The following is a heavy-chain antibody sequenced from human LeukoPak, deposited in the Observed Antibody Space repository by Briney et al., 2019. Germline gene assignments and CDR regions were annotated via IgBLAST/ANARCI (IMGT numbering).Heavy chain of an antibody. CDR3: ARELRFLEWSFDAFDI. CDR1: GGSISSYY. CDR2: IYYSGST. Sequence: SETLSLTCTVSGGSISSYYWSWIRQPPGKGLEWIGYIYYSGSTNYNPSLKSRVTISVDTSKNQFSLKLSSVTAADTAVYYCARELRFLEWSFDAFDIWGQGTMVTVSS. J-gene: IGHJ3*02. V-gene: IGHV4-59*01. D-gene: IGHD3-3*01.